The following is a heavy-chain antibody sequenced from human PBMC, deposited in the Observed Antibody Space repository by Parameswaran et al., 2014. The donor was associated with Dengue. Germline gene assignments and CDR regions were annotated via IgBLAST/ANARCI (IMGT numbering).Heavy chain of an antibody. J-gene: IGHJ6*02. CDR3: VRKFEGYCSGGSCYGMDV. V-gene: IGHV4-34*01. Sequence: VRQMPGKGLEWIGEINHSGSTNYNPPLKSRLTISVDTSKNQFSLKLSSVIAADTAVYYCVRKFEGYCSGGSCYGMDVWGQGTTVTVSS. CDR2: INHSGST. D-gene: IGHD2-15*01.